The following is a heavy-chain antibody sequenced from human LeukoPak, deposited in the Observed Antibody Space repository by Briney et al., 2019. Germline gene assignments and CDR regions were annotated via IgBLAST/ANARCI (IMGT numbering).Heavy chain of an antibody. CDR2: ISGSGGST. D-gene: IGHD1-1*01. V-gene: IGHV3-23*01. CDR1: GFTFSDNY. CDR3: AKGTNWNDPLFDY. J-gene: IGHJ4*02. Sequence: GGSLRLSCAASGFTFSDNYMTWVRQAPGKGLEWVSAISGSGGSTYYADSVKGRFTISRDNSKNTLYLQMNSLRAEDTAVYYCAKGTNWNDPLFDYWGQGTLVTVSS.